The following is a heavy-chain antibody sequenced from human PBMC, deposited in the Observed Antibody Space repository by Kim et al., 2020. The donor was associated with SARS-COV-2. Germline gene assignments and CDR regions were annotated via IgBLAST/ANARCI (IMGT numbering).Heavy chain of an antibody. Sequence: SETLSLTCAVYGGSFSGYYWSWIRQPPGKGLEWIGEINHSGSTNYNPSLKSRVTISVDTSKNQFSLKLSSVTAADTAVYYCARVSGYYDSSGQDRDYWGHGTLVTVSS. CDR2: INHSGST. CDR3: ARVSGYYDSSGQDRDY. J-gene: IGHJ4*01. CDR1: GGSFSGYY. V-gene: IGHV4-34*01. D-gene: IGHD3-22*01.